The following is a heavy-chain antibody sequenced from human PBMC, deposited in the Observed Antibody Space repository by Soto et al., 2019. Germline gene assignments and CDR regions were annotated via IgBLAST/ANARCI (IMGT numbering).Heavy chain of an antibody. D-gene: IGHD3-22*01. Sequence: QLQLQESGPGLVKPSETLSLTCSVSGDSIRSGRYFWGWIRKPPGKGLEWLGSIDSSGSTYYNPSLKSRVTVSADTSKNQFSLRLSSVTAADTAMYYCARHPPCGYNDGSVYSDAVDIWGQGTLATVS. V-gene: IGHV4-39*01. CDR2: IDSSGST. CDR1: GDSIRSGRYF. J-gene: IGHJ3*02. CDR3: ARHPPCGYNDGSVYSDAVDI.